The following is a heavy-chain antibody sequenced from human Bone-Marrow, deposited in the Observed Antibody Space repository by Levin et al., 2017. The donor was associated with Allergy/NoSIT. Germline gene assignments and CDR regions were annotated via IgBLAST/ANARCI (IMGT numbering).Heavy chain of an antibody. CDR3: ARDKSSDGVTPDWYFDL. V-gene: IGHV3-48*03. Sequence: LPGGSLRLSCAASGFTFSSYEMNWVRQAPGKGLEWISYISSSGTTKYYADSVKGRFTISSKTSVYLQMNSLRAEDTAIYYCARDKSSDGVTPDWYFDLWGRGTLVTVSS. J-gene: IGHJ2*01. CDR2: ISSSGTTK. D-gene: IGHD2-21*02. CDR1: GFTFSSYE.